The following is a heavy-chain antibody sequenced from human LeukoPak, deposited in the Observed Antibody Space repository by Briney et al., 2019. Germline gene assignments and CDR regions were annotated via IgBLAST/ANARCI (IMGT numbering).Heavy chain of an antibody. D-gene: IGHD3-22*01. CDR3: ARSRYDSSGYYYY. V-gene: IGHV1-69*02. Sequence: GASVKVSCKASGGTFSSYTISWVRQAPGQGLEWMGRIIPILGIANYAQKFQGRVTITADKSTSTAYMELSSLRSEDTTVYYCARSRYDSSGYYYYWGQGTLVTVSS. CDR2: IIPILGIA. J-gene: IGHJ4*02. CDR1: GGTFSSYT.